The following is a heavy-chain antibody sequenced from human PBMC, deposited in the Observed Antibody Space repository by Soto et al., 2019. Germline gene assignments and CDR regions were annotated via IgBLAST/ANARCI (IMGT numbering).Heavy chain of an antibody. D-gene: IGHD3-3*01. CDR1: GFILSSSA. Sequence: GGSLRLSCAASGFILSSSAMSWVRQAPGKGLEWVSAISGSGTSTYYADSVKGRFTISGDSSKNTVYLQMNSLRAEDTAVYYCAKGPTIFGVVITFEYYYGMDVWGQGTTVTVSS. CDR3: AKGPTIFGVVITFEYYYGMDV. J-gene: IGHJ6*02. V-gene: IGHV3-23*01. CDR2: ISGSGTST.